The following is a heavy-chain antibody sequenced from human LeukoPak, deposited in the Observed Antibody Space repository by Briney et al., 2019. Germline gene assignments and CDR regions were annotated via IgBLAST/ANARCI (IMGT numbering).Heavy chain of an antibody. Sequence: GASVKVSCKASGYTFTGYYMHWVRQAPGQGLEWMGWINPNSGGTNYAQKFQGRVTMTTDTSTSTAYMELRSLRSDDTAVYYCARETLGIAAAGTLNWFDPWGQGTLVTVSS. D-gene: IGHD6-13*01. CDR3: ARETLGIAAAGTLNWFDP. J-gene: IGHJ5*02. V-gene: IGHV1-2*02. CDR1: GYTFTGYY. CDR2: INPNSGGT.